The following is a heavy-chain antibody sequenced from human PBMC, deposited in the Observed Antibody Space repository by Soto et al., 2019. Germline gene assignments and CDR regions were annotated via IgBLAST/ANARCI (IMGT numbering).Heavy chain of an antibody. CDR1: GGSISSGGYS. D-gene: IGHD6-6*01. V-gene: IGHV4-31*03. CDR2: IYYSGSP. Sequence: KPSETLSLTCTVSGGSISSGGYSWSWIRHHPGKGLEWIGYIYYSGSPYYNPSLKSRVTISVDTSKNQFSLKLSSVTAADTAVYYCARVGIIGSSSVDYYYGMDVWGQGTTVTVSS. CDR3: ARVGIIGSSSVDYYYGMDV. J-gene: IGHJ6*02.